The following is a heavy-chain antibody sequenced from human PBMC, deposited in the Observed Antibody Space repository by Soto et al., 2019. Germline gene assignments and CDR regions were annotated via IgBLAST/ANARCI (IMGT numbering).Heavy chain of an antibody. CDR1: GGTFSSYT. CDR3: ARGGPTGGIGY. CDR2: IIPILGIA. Sequence: QVQLVQSGAEVRKPGSSVKVSCKASGGTFSSYTISWVRQAPGQGLEWMGRIIPILGIANYAQKFQGRVTITADKSTSTAYMELSSLRSEDTAVYYCARGGPTGGIGYWGQGTLVTVSS. D-gene: IGHD2-8*02. J-gene: IGHJ4*02. V-gene: IGHV1-69*02.